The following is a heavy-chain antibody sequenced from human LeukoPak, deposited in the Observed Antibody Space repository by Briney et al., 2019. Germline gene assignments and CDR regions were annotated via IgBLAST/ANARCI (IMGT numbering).Heavy chain of an antibody. J-gene: IGHJ4*02. D-gene: IGHD3-10*01. CDR3: ARAPHYYGSGSPRLDY. CDR1: GGSFSGYY. V-gene: IGHV4-34*01. Sequence: PSETLSLTCAVYGGSFSGYYWSWIRQPPGKGLEWIGEINHSGSTNYNPSLKSRVTISVDTSKNQFSLKLSSVTAADTAVYYCARAPHYYGSGSPRLDYWGQGTLVTVSS. CDR2: INHSGST.